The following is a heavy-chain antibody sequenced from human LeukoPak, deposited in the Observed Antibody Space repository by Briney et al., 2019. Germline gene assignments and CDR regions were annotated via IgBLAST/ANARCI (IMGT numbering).Heavy chain of an antibody. CDR2: IYYSGSA. V-gene: IGHV4-39*01. CDR3: ARLLCSGKSCYSGY. J-gene: IGHJ4*02. D-gene: IGHD2-15*01. CDR1: GGSISSSSYF. Sequence: SETLSLTCTVSGGSISSSSYFWGWIRQPPGKGLERIGSIYYSGSAYYNPSLKSRVTISVDTSKNQFSLKLSSVTAADSAVYYCARLLCSGKSCYSGYWGQGTLVTVSS.